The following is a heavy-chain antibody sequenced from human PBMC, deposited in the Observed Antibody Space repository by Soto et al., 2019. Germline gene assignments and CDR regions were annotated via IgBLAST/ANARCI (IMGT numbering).Heavy chain of an antibody. CDR1: GGTFSSYA. V-gene: IGHV1-69*01. J-gene: IGHJ3*02. CDR3: ARVGAHDYGDLPDAFDI. CDR2: IIPIFGTA. D-gene: IGHD4-17*01. Sequence: QVQLVQSGAEVKKPGSSVKVSCKASGGTFSSYAISWVRQAPGQGLEWMGGIIPIFGTANYAQKFQGRVTITADESTSTAYMERSSLRSEDTAVYYCARVGAHDYGDLPDAFDIWGQGTMVTVSS.